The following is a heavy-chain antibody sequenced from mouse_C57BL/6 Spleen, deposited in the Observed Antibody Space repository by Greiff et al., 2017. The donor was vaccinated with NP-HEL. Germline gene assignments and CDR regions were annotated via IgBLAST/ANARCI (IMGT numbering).Heavy chain of an antibody. V-gene: IGHV1-64*01. CDR1: GYTFTSYW. CDR2: IHPNSGST. J-gene: IGHJ3*01. D-gene: IGHD1-1*01. CDR3: ARGGYYGDWFAY. Sequence: QVQLQQSGAELVKPGASVKLSCKASGYTFTSYWMHWVKQRPGQGLEWIGMIHPNSGSTNYNEKFKSKATLTVDKSSSTAYMQLSSLTSEDSAVYYCARGGYYGDWFAYWGQGTLVTVSA.